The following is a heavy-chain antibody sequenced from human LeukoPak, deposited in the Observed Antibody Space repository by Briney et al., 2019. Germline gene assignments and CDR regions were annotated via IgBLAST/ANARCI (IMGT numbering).Heavy chain of an antibody. J-gene: IGHJ5*02. D-gene: IGHD3-10*01. CDR3: ARGGYYGSGNDFRFDP. CDR2: IHYTGST. CDR1: GGSISSYY. V-gene: IGHV4-59*01. Sequence: PSETLSLTCTVSGGSISSYYWSWIRQSPGKGLECIGYIHYTGSTNYNPSLKSRVTISAETSKNQFSLKLKSVTAADTAVYYCARGGYYGSGNDFRFDPWGQGTLVTVSS.